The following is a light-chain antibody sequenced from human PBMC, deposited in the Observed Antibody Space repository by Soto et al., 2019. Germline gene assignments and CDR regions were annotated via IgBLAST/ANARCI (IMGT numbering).Light chain of an antibody. CDR2: GAS. CDR3: QQYGSSHT. V-gene: IGKV3-20*01. Sequence: EIVLTQSPGTLSLSPGERATLSCRASQSVSSSYLAWYQQKLGQAPRLLIYGASSRATGIPDRFSGSGSGTDFTLTISRLEPEDFAVYYCQQYGSSHTFGQGTKLAIK. J-gene: IGKJ2*01. CDR1: QSVSSSY.